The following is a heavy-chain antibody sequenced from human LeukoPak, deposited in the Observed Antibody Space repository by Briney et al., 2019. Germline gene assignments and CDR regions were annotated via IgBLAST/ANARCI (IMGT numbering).Heavy chain of an antibody. CDR2: VYYSGST. V-gene: IGHV4-39*01. J-gene: IGHJ4*02. Sequence: PSETLSLTCTVSGGSISSNIHYWGWVRQPAGEGLEWIGSVYYSGSTYYNPSLKSRVTISVDMSNNHFSLKLSSVTAADTAVYYCARHERVSGSGYYLDYWGQGTLVTVSS. CDR3: ARHERVSGSGYYLDY. CDR1: GGSISSNIHY. D-gene: IGHD3-22*01.